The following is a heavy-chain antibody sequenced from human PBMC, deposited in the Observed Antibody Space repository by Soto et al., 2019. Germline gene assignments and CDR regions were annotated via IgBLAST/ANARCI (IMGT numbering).Heavy chain of an antibody. CDR1: SYTFSTYA. CDR2: ISIYNGNT. J-gene: IGHJ3*02. D-gene: IGHD1-26*01. V-gene: IGHV1-18*01. Sequence: QVQLVQSGAEVKKPGASVKVSCKASSYTFSTYAINWVRQAPGQGLEWMGWISIYNGNTNYAQNLQGRVTMTADTSTSTAYMELRSLRSDDTAVYYCARSRELNDAFDIWGQGTMVTVSS. CDR3: ARSRELNDAFDI.